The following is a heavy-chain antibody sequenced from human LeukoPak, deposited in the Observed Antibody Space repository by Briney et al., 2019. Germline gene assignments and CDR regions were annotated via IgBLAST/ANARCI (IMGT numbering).Heavy chain of an antibody. Sequence: GASVKVSCKASGGTFISYAISWVRQAPGQGLEWMGWISAYNGNTNYAQKLQGRVTMTTDTSTSTAYMELRSLRSDDTAVYYCARDFFLDSAAIDYWGQGTLVTVSS. J-gene: IGHJ4*02. CDR3: ARDFFLDSAAIDY. D-gene: IGHD3-22*01. V-gene: IGHV1-18*01. CDR2: ISAYNGNT. CDR1: GGTFISYA.